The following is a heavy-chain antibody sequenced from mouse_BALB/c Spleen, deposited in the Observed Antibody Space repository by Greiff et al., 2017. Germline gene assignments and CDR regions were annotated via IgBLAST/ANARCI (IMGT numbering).Heavy chain of an antibody. CDR1: GFTFSSFG. V-gene: IGHV5-17*02. Sequence: EVKLMESGGGLVQPGGSRKLSCAASGFTFSSFGMHWVRQAPEKGLEWVAYISSGSSTIYYANTVKGRFTISRDNPKNTLFLQMTSLRSEDTAMYYCARWGGTPFDYWGQGTTLTVSS. D-gene: IGHD4-1*01. CDR3: ARWGGTPFDY. CDR2: ISSGSSTI. J-gene: IGHJ2*01.